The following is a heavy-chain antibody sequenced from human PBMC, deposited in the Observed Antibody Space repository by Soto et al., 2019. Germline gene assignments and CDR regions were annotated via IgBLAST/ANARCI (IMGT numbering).Heavy chain of an antibody. J-gene: IGHJ4*02. CDR3: ARRYYGSGSWDFDY. CDR1: GGSISSGDYY. D-gene: IGHD3-10*01. CDR2: IYYSGTT. V-gene: IGHV4-30-4*01. Sequence: PSETLSLTCTVSGGSISSGDYYWSWIRQPPGKGLEWIGYIYYSGTTYYNPSLKSRVTISVDTSKNHFSLKLSSVTAADTAVYYCARRYYGSGSWDFDYWGQGTLVTVSS.